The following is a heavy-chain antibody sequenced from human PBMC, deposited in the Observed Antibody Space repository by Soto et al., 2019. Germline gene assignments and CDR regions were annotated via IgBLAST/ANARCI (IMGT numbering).Heavy chain of an antibody. Sequence: AGVKVSCKCPRYTFTNHAMHLFRQAPGQRLEWMGWINAGNGNTKYSQKFQGRVTITRDTSASTAYMELSSLRSEDTAVYYCARGGSLYWYFDLWGRGTLVTVSS. CDR1: RYTFTNHA. CDR3: ARGGSLYWYFDL. J-gene: IGHJ2*01. CDR2: INAGNGNT. D-gene: IGHD1-26*01. V-gene: IGHV1-3*01.